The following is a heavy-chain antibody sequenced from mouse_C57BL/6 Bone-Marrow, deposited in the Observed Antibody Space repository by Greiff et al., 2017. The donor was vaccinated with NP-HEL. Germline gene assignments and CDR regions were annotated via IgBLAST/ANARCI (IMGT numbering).Heavy chain of an antibody. V-gene: IGHV5-4*01. Sequence: EVKLVESGGGLVKPGGSLKLSCAASGFTFSSYAMSSVRQTPEKRLEWVATISDGGSYTYYPDNVKGRFTISRDNAKNNLYLQMSHLKSEDTAMYYCARDRDGYDGYYFDYWGQGTTLTVSS. CDR1: GFTFSSYA. CDR3: ARDRDGYDGYYFDY. CDR2: ISDGGSYT. D-gene: IGHD2-2*01. J-gene: IGHJ2*01.